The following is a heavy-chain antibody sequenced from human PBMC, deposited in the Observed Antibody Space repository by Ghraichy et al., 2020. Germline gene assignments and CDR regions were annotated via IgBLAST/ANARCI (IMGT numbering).Heavy chain of an antibody. D-gene: IGHD5-12*01. CDR2: INNCGST. V-gene: IGHV4-59*13. Sequence: SETLSLTCTVSGGSISTYYWNWFRQPPGPGLELVGHINNCGSTKYNPSLKSRIPISLDTSKNQFSLALTPVTAAATAVYFCSREQAWLPQPPTDLYWFFDLLGRGTLGTVSA. CDR1: GGSISTYY. CDR3: SREQAWLPQPPTDLYWFFDL. J-gene: IGHJ2*01.